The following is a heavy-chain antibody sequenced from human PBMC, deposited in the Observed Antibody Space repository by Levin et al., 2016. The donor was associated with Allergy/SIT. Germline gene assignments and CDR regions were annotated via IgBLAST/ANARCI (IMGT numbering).Heavy chain of an antibody. CDR2: IYYSGST. D-gene: IGHD3/OR15-3a*01. CDR1: GGSFSGYY. Sequence: SETLSLTCAVYGGSFSGYYWSWIRQPPGKGLEWIGYIYYSGSTNYNPSLKSRVTISVDTSKNQFSLKLSSVTAADTAVYYCARVYGDDGGNILAWWGFDYWGQGTLVTVSS. J-gene: IGHJ4*02. V-gene: IGHV4-59*01. CDR3: ARVYGDDGGNILAWWGFDY.